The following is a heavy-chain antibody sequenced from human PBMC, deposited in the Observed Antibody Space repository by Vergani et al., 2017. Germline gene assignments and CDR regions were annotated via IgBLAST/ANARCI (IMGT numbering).Heavy chain of an antibody. CDR1: GFTFSDYY. Sequence: QVQLVESGGGLVKPGGSLRLSCAASGFTFSDYYMSWIRQAPGKGLEWVSYISSSGSTIYYADSVKGRFTISRDNAKNSLYLQMNSLRAEDTAVYYCARAKRPPYCSGGSCYFWFDPWGQGTLVTVSS. CDR2: ISSSGSTI. D-gene: IGHD2-15*01. V-gene: IGHV3-11*01. CDR3: ARAKRPPYCSGGSCYFWFDP. J-gene: IGHJ5*02.